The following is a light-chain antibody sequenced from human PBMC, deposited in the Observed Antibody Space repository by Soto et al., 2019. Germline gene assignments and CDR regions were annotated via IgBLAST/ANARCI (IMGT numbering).Light chain of an antibody. CDR2: GAS. CDR3: QQYGSSPRT. V-gene: IGKV3-20*01. Sequence: EIVLTQSPGTLSLSPGERATLSCRASQSASNSYLAWYQQKPGQAPRLLIYGASSRATGIPDRFSGSGSGTDFTLTISRLEPEDFAVYYCQQYGSSPRTFGQGTKVEVK. J-gene: IGKJ1*01. CDR1: QSASNSY.